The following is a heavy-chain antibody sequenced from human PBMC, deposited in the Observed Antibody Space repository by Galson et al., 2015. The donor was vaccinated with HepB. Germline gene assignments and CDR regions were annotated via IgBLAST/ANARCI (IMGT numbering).Heavy chain of an antibody. D-gene: IGHD6-19*01. V-gene: IGHV3-30*04. J-gene: IGHJ5*02. CDR2: ISYDGSNK. Sequence: SLRLSCAASGFTFSSYAMHWVRQAPGKGLEWVAVISYDGSNKYYADSVKGRFTISRDNSKNTLYLQMNSLRAEDTAVYYCARGSELRGWGGYNWFDPWGQGTLVTVSS. CDR3: ARGSELRGWGGYNWFDP. CDR1: GFTFSSYA.